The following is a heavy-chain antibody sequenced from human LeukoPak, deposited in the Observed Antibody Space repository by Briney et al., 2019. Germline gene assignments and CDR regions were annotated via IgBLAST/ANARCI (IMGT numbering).Heavy chain of an antibody. J-gene: IGHJ6*02. Sequence: SGRSLRLSCAASGFTFSSYGMHWVRQAPGKGLEWVAVIWYDGSNKYYADSVKGRFTISRDNSKNTLYLQMNSLRAEDTAVYYCAKGRNPIRGSRYSSSWAYYYGMDVWGQGTTVTVSS. D-gene: IGHD6-13*01. CDR3: AKGRNPIRGSRYSSSWAYYYGMDV. CDR1: GFTFSSYG. V-gene: IGHV3-33*06. CDR2: IWYDGSNK.